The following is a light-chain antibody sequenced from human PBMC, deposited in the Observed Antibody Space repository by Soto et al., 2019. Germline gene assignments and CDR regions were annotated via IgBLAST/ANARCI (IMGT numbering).Light chain of an antibody. V-gene: IGKV3-15*01. CDR1: QSVSTK. J-gene: IGKJ3*01. CDR3: QQYKNWPHFT. Sequence: EIVMTQSPATLSVSPGERATLSCRASQSVSTKLAWYRHKPGQAPRLLIYVASTRATGIPARFSGSGSGTEFTLTINSLQSEDFAVYYCQQYKNWPHFTFGPGTTVDIK. CDR2: VAS.